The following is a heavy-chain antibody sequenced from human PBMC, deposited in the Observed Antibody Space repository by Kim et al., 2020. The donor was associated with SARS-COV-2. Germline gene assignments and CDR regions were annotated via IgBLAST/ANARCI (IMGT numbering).Heavy chain of an antibody. J-gene: IGHJ4*02. CDR2: INPNSGGT. D-gene: IGHD2-15*01. Sequence: ASVKVSCKASGYTFTGYYMHWVRQAPGQGLEWMGWINPNSGGTNYAQKFQGRVTMTRDTSISTAYMELSRLRSDDTAVYYCARDLVGLKNIVVVVAALDYWGQGTLVTVSS. CDR3: ARDLVGLKNIVVVVAALDY. CDR1: GYTFTGYY. V-gene: IGHV1-2*02.